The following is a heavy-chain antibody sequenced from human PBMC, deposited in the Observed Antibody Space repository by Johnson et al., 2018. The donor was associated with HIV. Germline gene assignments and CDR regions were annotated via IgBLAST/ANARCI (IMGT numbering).Heavy chain of an antibody. CDR1: GFTFSSYG. D-gene: IGHD3-16*01. J-gene: IGHJ3*02. CDR2: ISRDGGTE. V-gene: IGHV3-30*19. Sequence: QMQLVESGGGVVHPGKSLRLSCVGSGFTFSSYGMHWVRQAPGEGLDWVAFISRDGGTEYYADSVKGRFAISRDNSKNTLYLQVNSLRAEDTAVYYCARGSRYTHDNDDVYLLHAFDIWGQGTVVTVSS. CDR3: ARGSRYTHDNDDVYLLHAFDI.